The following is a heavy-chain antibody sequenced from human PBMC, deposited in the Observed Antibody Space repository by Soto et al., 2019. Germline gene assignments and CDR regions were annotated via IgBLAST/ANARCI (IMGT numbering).Heavy chain of an antibody. D-gene: IGHD3-3*01. CDR1: GGSFSGYY. CDR2: ISHSGST. CDR3: ARTSVLRFLEWLPQGVFDY. V-gene: IGHV4-34*01. Sequence: TSETLSLTCAVYGGSFSGYYWSWIRQPPGKGLEWIGEISHSGSTNYNPSLKSRVTISVDTSKNQFSLKLSSVTAADTAVYYCARTSVLRFLEWLPQGVFDYWGQGTLVTVSS. J-gene: IGHJ4*02.